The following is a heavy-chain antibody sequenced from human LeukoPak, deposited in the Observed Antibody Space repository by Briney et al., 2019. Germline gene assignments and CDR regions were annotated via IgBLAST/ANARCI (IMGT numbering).Heavy chain of an antibody. Sequence: SVKVSCKASGGTFSSYAISWVRQAPGQGLEWMGRIIPILGIANYAQKFQGRVTITADKSTSTAYMELSRLRSDDTAVYYCARVDFALIEGWFDPWGQGTLVTVSS. J-gene: IGHJ5*02. D-gene: IGHD2-2*03. CDR2: IIPILGIA. CDR3: ARVDFALIEGWFDP. CDR1: GGTFSSYA. V-gene: IGHV1-69*04.